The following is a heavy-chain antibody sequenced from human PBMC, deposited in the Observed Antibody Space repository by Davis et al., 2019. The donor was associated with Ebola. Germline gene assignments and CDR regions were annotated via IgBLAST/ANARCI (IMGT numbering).Heavy chain of an antibody. Sequence: AASVKVSCKASGYTFTSYYMHWVRQAPGQGLEWMGIINPSGGSTSYAQKFQGRVTMTRNTSISTAYMELSSLRSEDTAVYYCARGDRVALRRTYYWGQGTLVTVSS. V-gene: IGHV1-46*01. D-gene: IGHD3-16*01. CDR2: INPSGGST. CDR1: GYTFTSYY. J-gene: IGHJ4*02. CDR3: ARGDRVALRRTYY.